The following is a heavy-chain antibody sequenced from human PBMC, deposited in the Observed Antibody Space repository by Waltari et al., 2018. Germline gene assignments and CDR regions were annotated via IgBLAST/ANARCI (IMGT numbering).Heavy chain of an antibody. CDR3: ARRGGKNDYGDYGPSFFDY. J-gene: IGHJ4*02. CDR1: GYSISSGYY. Sequence: QVQLQESGPGLVKPSETLSLTCAVSGYSISSGYYWGSIRQPPGKGLEWIGSIYHSGSTYYNPSLKSRVTISVDTSKNQFSLKLSSVTAADTAVYYCARRGGKNDYGDYGPSFFDYWGQGTQVTVSS. D-gene: IGHD4-17*01. V-gene: IGHV4-38-2*01. CDR2: IYHSGST.